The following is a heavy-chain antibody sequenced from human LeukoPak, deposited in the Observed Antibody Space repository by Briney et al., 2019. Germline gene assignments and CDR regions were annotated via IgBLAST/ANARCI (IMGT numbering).Heavy chain of an antibody. CDR1: GYTLTELS. D-gene: IGHD1-26*01. CDR2: FDPEDGET. J-gene: IGHJ4*02. V-gene: IGHV1-24*01. Sequence: ASVKVSCKVSGYTLTELSMHWVRQAPGKGLEWMGGFDPEDGETIYAQKFQGRVTMTRDTSTSTVYMELSSLRSEDTAVYYCARDGRATRSLFYWGQGTLVTVSS. CDR3: ARDGRATRSLFY.